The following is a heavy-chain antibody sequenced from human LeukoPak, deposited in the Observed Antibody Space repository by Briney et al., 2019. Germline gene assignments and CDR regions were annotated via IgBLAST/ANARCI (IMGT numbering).Heavy chain of an antibody. CDR3: ARDHTYGVFDY. J-gene: IGHJ4*02. Sequence: SQTLSLTCTVSGGSISSGSYYWSWIRQPAGKGLEWIGRIYTSGSTNYNPYLKGRVTISVDTSKNQFSLKLSSVTAADTAVYYCARDHTYGVFDYWGQGTLVTVSS. D-gene: IGHD3-16*01. CDR2: IYTSGST. V-gene: IGHV4-61*02. CDR1: GGSISSGSYY.